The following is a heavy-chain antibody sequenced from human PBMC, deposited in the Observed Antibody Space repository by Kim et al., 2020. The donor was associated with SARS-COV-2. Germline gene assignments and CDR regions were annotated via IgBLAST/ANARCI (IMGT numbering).Heavy chain of an antibody. CDR3: ASTVGARGLDY. V-gene: IGHV4-59*01. Sequence: SETLSLTCTVSGGSISSYYWSWTRQPPGKGLEWIGYIYYSGSTNYNPSLKSRVTISVDTSKNQFSLKLSSVTAADTAVYYCASTVGARGLDYWGQGTLVT. J-gene: IGHJ4*02. CDR1: GGSISSYY. D-gene: IGHD1-26*01. CDR2: IYYSGST.